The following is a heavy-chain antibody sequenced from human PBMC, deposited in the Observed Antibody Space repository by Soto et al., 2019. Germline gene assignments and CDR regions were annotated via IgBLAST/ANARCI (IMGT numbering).Heavy chain of an antibody. J-gene: IGHJ4*02. Sequence: AVKVSCKARRGTFSSYAISLLRQSPGQGLECMGVIIPIFGTANYAQKFQGRVTITADESTSTAYMELSSLRSEDTAVYYCARESRYCSGGSCYFLPGIDYWGQGTLVTVSS. CDR2: IIPIFGTA. CDR3: ARESRYCSGGSCYFLPGIDY. D-gene: IGHD2-15*01. V-gene: IGHV1-69*13. CDR1: RGTFSSYA.